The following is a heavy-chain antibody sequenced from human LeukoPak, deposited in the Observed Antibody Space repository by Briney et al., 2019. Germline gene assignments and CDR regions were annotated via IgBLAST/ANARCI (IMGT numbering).Heavy chain of an antibody. CDR2: IYFSGST. V-gene: IGHV4-59*12. D-gene: IGHD2-2*01. CDR1: GGSISSYY. CDR3: AREGWSTSCCDY. J-gene: IGHJ4*02. Sequence: SETLSLTCTVSGGSISSYYWSWIRQPPGKGLEWIGYIYFSGSTSYNPSLKSRVTISVDTSKNQFSLKLSSVTAADTAVYYCAREGWSTSCCDYWGQGTLVTVSS.